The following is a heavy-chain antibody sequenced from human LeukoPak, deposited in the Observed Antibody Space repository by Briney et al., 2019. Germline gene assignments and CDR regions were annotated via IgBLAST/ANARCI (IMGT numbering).Heavy chain of an antibody. CDR3: ARVNDCTGKRCFGVVTGLGY. V-gene: IGHV4-39*01. CDR2: IYYSGST. CDR1: GGSISSSSYY. J-gene: IGHJ4*02. Sequence: KPSETLSLTCTVSGGSISSSSYYWGWIRQPPGKGLEWIGSIYYSGSTYYNPSLKSRVTISVDTFKNQFSLKLSPVTAADTAVYYCARVNDCTGKRCFGVVTGLGYWGQGTLVTVSS. D-gene: IGHD3-3*01.